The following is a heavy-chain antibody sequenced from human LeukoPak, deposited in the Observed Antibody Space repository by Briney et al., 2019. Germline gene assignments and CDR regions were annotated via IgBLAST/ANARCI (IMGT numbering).Heavy chain of an antibody. CDR2: IIPIFSTT. CDR1: GGTFSNYA. J-gene: IGHJ4*02. D-gene: IGHD3-10*01. CDR3: ARGQRSIGAFDY. Sequence: SVKVSCKASGGTFSNYAISWVRQAPGQGLEWMGGIIPIFSTTNYAQRFQDRVTISADDSTSTAYMELRSLPPEDTAVYFCARGQRSIGAFDYWGQGTLVTVSS. V-gene: IGHV1-69*13.